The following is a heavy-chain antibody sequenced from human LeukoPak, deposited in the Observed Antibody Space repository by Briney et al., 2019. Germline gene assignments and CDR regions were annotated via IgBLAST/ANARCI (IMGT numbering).Heavy chain of an antibody. J-gene: IGHJ4*02. CDR2: ISSSGSLI. CDR1: GFIFSSFR. CDR3: ARNYYDSSGYYYAFDY. Sequence: GGSLRLSCAASGFIFSSFRMNWVRQAPGKGLESVSSISSSGSLIYYADSMKGRFTVSRDNAKNSLFLQLNSLRAEDTAVYYCARNYYDSSGYYYAFDYWGQGTLVTVSS. V-gene: IGHV3-21*01. D-gene: IGHD3-22*01.